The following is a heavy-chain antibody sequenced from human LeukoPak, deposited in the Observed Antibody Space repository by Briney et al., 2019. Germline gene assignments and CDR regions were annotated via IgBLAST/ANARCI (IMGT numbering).Heavy chain of an antibody. J-gene: IGHJ4*02. Sequence: PGGSLRLSCAASGFNFSTYSMHWVRQAPGKGLEWVSYIGPRGPIYYADSVKGRFTISRDNAKNSLFLQMNSLRAEDTAVYYCAKLKNYGVDYWGQGTLVTVSS. CDR1: GFNFSTYS. CDR3: AKLKNYGVDY. V-gene: IGHV3-48*01. CDR2: IGPRGPI. D-gene: IGHD4/OR15-4a*01.